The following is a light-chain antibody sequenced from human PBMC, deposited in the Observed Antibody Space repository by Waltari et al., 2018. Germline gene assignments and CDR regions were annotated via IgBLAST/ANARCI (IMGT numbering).Light chain of an antibody. CDR1: QSISSY. CDR3: QQSYSTRWT. J-gene: IGKJ1*01. CDR2: AAS. V-gene: IGKV1-39*01. Sequence: DIQMTQSPSSLSASVGDRVTITCRASQSISSYLNWYQQKPGKAPKLLIYAASSLQSGAPSRFSGSGSGTDFTLTISSLQPEDFATYFCQQSYSTRWTFGQGTKVEIK.